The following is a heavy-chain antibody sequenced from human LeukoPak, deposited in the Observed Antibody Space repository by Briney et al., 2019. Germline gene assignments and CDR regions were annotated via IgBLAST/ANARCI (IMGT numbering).Heavy chain of an antibody. J-gene: IGHJ5*02. Sequence: GESLRISCKGSGYSFTSYWIGWVRQMPGKGLEWMGIIYPGDSDTRYSPSFQGQVTISADKSISTAYLQWSSLKASDTAMYYCARPYRNYGSGSYYNDNWFDPWGQGTLVTVSS. D-gene: IGHD3-10*01. CDR3: ARPYRNYGSGSYYNDNWFDP. CDR2: IYPGDSDT. CDR1: GYSFTSYW. V-gene: IGHV5-51*01.